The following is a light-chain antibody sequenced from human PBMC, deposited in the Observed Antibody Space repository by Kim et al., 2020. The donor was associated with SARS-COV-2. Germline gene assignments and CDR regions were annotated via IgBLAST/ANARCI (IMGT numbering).Light chain of an antibody. V-gene: IGLV2-14*04. CDR3: SSLTSSITYV. CDR1: SGDVGAYNH. J-gene: IGLJ1*01. CDR2: DVT. Sequence: GQSITISCTGTSGDVGAYNHVSWYQQHPGKAPKLMIYDVTEWPSGVSNRFSGSKSGNTASLTISWLQAEDEADYYCSSLTSSITYVFGTGTKVTVL.